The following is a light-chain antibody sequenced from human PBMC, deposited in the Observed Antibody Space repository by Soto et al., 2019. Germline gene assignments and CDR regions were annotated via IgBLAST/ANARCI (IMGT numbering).Light chain of an antibody. CDR2: DAS. CDR3: QQRSNWPT. Sequence: EIVLTPSPATLSLSPGERATLSCRASQSVSSYLAWYQQKPGQAPRLLIYDASNRATGIPARFSGSGSGTDFTLTISSLEPEDFAVDYCQQRSNWPTFGQGTKVDIK. J-gene: IGKJ1*01. V-gene: IGKV3-11*01. CDR1: QSVSSY.